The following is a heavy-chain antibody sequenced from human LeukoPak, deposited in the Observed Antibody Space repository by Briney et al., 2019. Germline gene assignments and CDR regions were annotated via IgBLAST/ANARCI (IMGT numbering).Heavy chain of an antibody. CDR2: ISWNSGSI. CDR1: GFTFDDYA. D-gene: IGHD3-9*01. J-gene: IGHJ4*02. Sequence: AGGSLRLSCAASGFTFDDYATHWVRQAPGKGLEWVSGISWNSGSIGYADSVKGRFTISRDNAKNSLYLQMNSLRAEDTALYYCAKDSYYDILTGYYIFDYWGQGTLVTVSS. V-gene: IGHV3-9*01. CDR3: AKDSYYDILTGYYIFDY.